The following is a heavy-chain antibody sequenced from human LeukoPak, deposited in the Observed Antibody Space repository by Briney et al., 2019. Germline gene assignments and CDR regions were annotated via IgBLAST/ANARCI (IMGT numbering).Heavy chain of an antibody. CDR2: IYYSGST. V-gene: IGHV4-39*07. D-gene: IGHD5-18*01. CDR1: DVSISSISYY. J-gene: IGHJ4*02. Sequence: SETLSLTCSVSDVSISSISYYWGWIRQPPGKGLGWIGSIYYSGSTYYNPSLKGRVTISVDTSKNQFSLKLTSVTAADTAVYYCARGQRGYPFDYWGQGTLVTVSS. CDR3: ARGQRGYPFDY.